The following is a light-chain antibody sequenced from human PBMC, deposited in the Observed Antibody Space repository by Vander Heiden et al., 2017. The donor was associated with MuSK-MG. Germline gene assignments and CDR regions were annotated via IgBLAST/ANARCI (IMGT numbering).Light chain of an antibody. CDR2: DAS. V-gene: IGKV3-11*01. J-gene: IGKJ2*03. Sequence: EIVLTPSPATLSLSPGERATLSCRASQSVSPYLAWYQQKPGQAPRLLIYDASNRASGIPARFSGSGSGTDFTLTISSLEPEDFAVYYCQQRSIWPRSFGQGTKLEIK. CDR1: QSVSPY. CDR3: QQRSIWPRS.